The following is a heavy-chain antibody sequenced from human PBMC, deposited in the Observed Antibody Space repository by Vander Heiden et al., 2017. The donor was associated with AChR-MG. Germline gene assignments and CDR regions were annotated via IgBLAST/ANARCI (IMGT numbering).Heavy chain of an antibody. V-gene: IGHV3-23*01. CDR1: RLTFSSRH. CDR3: ALDSSPDY. Sequence: EVQLLESGGGLVQPGGSLSDSCVAPRLTFSSRHMTWVSPAPGKGLEWVSAISGSDGRSYYIDSVKGRFTICRDNSKNTLYLQMNNLRDEDTAVYYCALDSSPDYWGQGTLVTVSA. J-gene: IGHJ4*02. CDR2: ISGSDGRS. D-gene: IGHD3-22*01.